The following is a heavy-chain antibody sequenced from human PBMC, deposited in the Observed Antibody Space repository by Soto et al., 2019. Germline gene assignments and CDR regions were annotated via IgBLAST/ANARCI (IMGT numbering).Heavy chain of an antibody. CDR2: ISSDGGGT. V-gene: IGHV3-23*01. Sequence: EVQLLASGGGLVQPGGSLRLSCVGSGFTFRDHAMGWVRQAPGKGLEWVSDISSDGGGTFYADSVKGRFTISRDNLRNTVHLQMVRLRDDDTATYYCAKSRGQKLGNWQFDVWGRGSLVTVAS. CDR1: GFTFRDHA. CDR3: AKSRGQKLGNWQFDV. J-gene: IGHJ2*01. D-gene: IGHD6-13*01.